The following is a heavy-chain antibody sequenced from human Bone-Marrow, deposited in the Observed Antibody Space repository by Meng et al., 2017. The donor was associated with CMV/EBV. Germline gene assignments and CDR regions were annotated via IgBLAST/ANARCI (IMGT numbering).Heavy chain of an antibody. CDR2: INRNGDST. CDR1: GFTFSNYA. J-gene: IGHJ6*02. D-gene: IGHD3-10*01. CDR3: ARDRVRAVIPFYYYYGMDV. Sequence: GESLKISCAASGFTFSNYAMSWVRQAPGKGLEWVSGINRNGDSTGYVDSVKGRFTISRDNAKNSLYLQMNGLRAEDTALYFCARDRVRAVIPFYYYYGMDVWGQGTTVTVSS. V-gene: IGHV3-20*04.